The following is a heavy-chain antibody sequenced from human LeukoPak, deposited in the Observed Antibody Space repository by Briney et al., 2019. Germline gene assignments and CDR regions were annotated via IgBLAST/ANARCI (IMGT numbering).Heavy chain of an antibody. CDR3: GGYLGRLVIDY. D-gene: IGHD5-18*01. CDR2: INEGGGRT. V-gene: IGHV3-23*01. Sequence: PGGSLRPSCAASGFTFTNYAMSWVRQAPGTGLEWVSSINEGGGRTYYADSVKGRVTISRDNSRDTLYLQMNSLRAEDTAVYYCGGYLGRLVIDYWGQGSLVTVSS. J-gene: IGHJ4*02. CDR1: GFTFTNYA.